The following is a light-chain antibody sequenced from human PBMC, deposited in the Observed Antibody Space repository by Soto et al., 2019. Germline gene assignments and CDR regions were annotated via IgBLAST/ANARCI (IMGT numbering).Light chain of an antibody. Sequence: QSVLTQPPSVSAXXXXTVXXXXXGXSSXXGSNYVSWFQQLPGTAPKLLIYDNDKRPSGIPDRFSGSKSGTSATLGITGLQIGDEADYYCGAWDSSRKGPYVLGTGTKLTVL. J-gene: IGLJ1*01. V-gene: IGLV1-51*01. CDR2: DND. CDR1: SSXXGSNY. CDR3: GAWDSSRKGPYV.